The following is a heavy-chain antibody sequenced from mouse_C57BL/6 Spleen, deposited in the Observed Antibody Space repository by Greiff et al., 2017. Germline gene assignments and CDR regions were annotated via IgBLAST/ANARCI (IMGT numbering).Heavy chain of an antibody. D-gene: IGHD2-5*01. CDR3: ARTYYSNYVNYAMDY. Sequence: QVQLQQSGAELVKPGASVKMSCKASGYTFTSYWITWVTQRPGQGLEWIGDIYPGSGSTNYNEKFKSKATLTVDTSSSTAYMQLSSLTSEDSAVYYCARTYYSNYVNYAMDYWGQGTSVTVSS. CDR2: IYPGSGST. V-gene: IGHV1-55*01. CDR1: GYTFTSYW. J-gene: IGHJ4*01.